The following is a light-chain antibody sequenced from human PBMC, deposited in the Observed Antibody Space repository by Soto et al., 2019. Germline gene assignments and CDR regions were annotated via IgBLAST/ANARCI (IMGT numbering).Light chain of an antibody. CDR2: GAS. CDR3: QQYDNWPPIS. CDR1: QSISTN. V-gene: IGKV3-15*01. Sequence: EIVMTQSPATLSVSPGDGATLSCRASQSISTNLAWYQQKPGQAPRLLIYGASTRAAGIPARFRGSRSGTEFTLTLSSLLSEDFAVYYCQQYDNWPPISFGQGTRLEI. J-gene: IGKJ5*01.